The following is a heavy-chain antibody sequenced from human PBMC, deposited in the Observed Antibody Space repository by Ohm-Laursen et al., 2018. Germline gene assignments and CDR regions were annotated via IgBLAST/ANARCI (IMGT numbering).Heavy chain of an antibody. Sequence: SETLSLTCSVSGGSISSYYWGWIRQAPGKGLEWIGYLHETGGAHYSPSLTSRVTMSLHKSNNRFSLSLRSVTAADTGVYYCARLLRYFGGMDVWGQGTAVTVSS. CDR2: LHETGGA. J-gene: IGHJ6*02. D-gene: IGHD4-17*01. CDR1: GGSISSYY. V-gene: IGHV4-59*08. CDR3: ARLLRYFGGMDV.